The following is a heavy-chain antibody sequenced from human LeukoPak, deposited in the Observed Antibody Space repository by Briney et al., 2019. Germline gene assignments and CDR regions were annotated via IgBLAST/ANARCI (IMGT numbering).Heavy chain of an antibody. CDR3: AREGRRDGYNVMAFDF. CDR1: GYTFSDFL. V-gene: IGHV1-46*01. CDR2: ISPGADGT. Sequence: ASVKVSCKASGYTFSDFLIHWVRQAPGQGFEWMGLISPGADGTNTAQRFQDRVTMTRDTSTSTVHLDLISLKSEDTAVYYCAREGRRDGYNVMAFDFWGQGTLVTVSS. J-gene: IGHJ4*02. D-gene: IGHD5-24*01.